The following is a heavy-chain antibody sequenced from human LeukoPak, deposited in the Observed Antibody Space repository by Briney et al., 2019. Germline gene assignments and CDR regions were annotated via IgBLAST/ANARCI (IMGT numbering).Heavy chain of an antibody. D-gene: IGHD4-11*01. CDR3: ARDWYNNSDAFDI. V-gene: IGHV3-23*01. CDR1: EFTFSSFA. J-gene: IGHJ3*02. CDR2: ISNSGDST. Sequence: GGSLRLSCAASEFTFSSFAMSWVRQAPGKGLEWVSAISNSGDSTYYTDSVKGRFTISRDNSKNTLYLQIHSLRAEDTAVYYCARDWYNNSDAFDIWGQGTMVTVSS.